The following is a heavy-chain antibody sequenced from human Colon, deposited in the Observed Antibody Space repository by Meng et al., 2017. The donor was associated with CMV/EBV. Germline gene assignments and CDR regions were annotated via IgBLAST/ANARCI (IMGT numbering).Heavy chain of an antibody. CDR1: GYTFTSYD. V-gene: IGHV1-8*01. D-gene: IGHD2-2*01. CDR2: MNPNSGNT. CDR3: ARDRSGLRYCSSTSCLSYGMDV. J-gene: IGHJ6*02. Sequence: ASVKVSCKASGYTFTSYDINWVRQATGQGLEWMGWMNPNSGNTGYAQKFQGRVTMTRNTSISTAYVELSSLRSEDTAVYYCARDRSGLRYCSSTSCLSYGMDVWGQGTTVTVSS.